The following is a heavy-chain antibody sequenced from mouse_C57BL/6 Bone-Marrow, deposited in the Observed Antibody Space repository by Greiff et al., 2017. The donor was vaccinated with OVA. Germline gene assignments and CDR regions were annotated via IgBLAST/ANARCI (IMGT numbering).Heavy chain of an antibody. CDR1: GYSITSGYY. CDR2: ISYDGSN. D-gene: IGHD1-1*01. CDR3: ARDYYGSRRAY. V-gene: IGHV3-6*01. J-gene: IGHJ3*01. Sequence: ESGPGLVKPSQSLSLTCSVTGYSITSGYYWNWIRQFPGNKLEWMGYISYDGSNNYNPSLKNRISITRDTSKNQFFLKLNSVTTEDTATYYCARDYYGSRRAYWGQGTLVTVSA.